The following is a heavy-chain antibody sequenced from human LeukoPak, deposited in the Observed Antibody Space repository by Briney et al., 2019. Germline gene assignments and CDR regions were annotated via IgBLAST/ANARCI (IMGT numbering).Heavy chain of an antibody. CDR1: GFDLSTYE. CDR3: ARGDPYADL. J-gene: IGHJ5*02. D-gene: IGHD4-17*01. CDR2: INIGGNTK. Sequence: PGGSLRLSCAASGFDLSTYEMNWVRQAPGKGLEWIADINIGGNTKNYADSVKGRFTISRDNDKNLLQQQMNRLRGEETGVYYCARGDPYADLWGQGTLVTVSS. V-gene: IGHV3-48*03.